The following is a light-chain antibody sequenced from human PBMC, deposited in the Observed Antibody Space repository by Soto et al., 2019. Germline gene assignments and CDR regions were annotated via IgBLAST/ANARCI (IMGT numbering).Light chain of an antibody. Sequence: DIQMTQSPSFVSASVGDRVTITCRASQGISSWLAWYQHRPGRAPKLLIHAASNLESGIPSRFSGSGSGTDFTLTISSLQPEDFATYYCQQTTSFPLTFGGWTKVEMK. CDR2: AAS. CDR3: QQTTSFPLT. J-gene: IGKJ4*01. CDR1: QGISSW. V-gene: IGKV1-12*01.